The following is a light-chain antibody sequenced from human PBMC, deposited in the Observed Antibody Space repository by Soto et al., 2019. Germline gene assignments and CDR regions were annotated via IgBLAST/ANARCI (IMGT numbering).Light chain of an antibody. CDR2: EVS. Sequence: QSALTQPASVSGSPGQSITISCTGTSSDVGNYKYVSWYQQHPGKAPKLMIYEVSNRPSGVSNRFSGSKSGNTASLTISGLQAEDENDYYCFSYTSSGNYVFGTGTKLTVL. CDR1: SSDVGNYKY. J-gene: IGLJ1*01. CDR3: FSYTSSGNYV. V-gene: IGLV2-14*01.